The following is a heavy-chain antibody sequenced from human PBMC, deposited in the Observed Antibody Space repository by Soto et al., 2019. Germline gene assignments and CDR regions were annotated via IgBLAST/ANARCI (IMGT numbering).Heavy chain of an antibody. CDR3: ARNPVLRYFDWSLDY. Sequence: ASVKVSCQASGYTFTSYGIIWVRQAPGQGLEWMGWISAYNGNTNYAQKLQGRVTMTTDTSTSTAYMELRSLRSDDTAVYYCARNPVLRYFDWSLDYWGQGTLVTVSS. V-gene: IGHV1-18*01. J-gene: IGHJ4*02. CDR2: ISAYNGNT. CDR1: GYTFTSYG. D-gene: IGHD3-9*01.